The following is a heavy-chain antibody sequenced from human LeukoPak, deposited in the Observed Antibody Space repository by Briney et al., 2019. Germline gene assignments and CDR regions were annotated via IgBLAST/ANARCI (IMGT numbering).Heavy chain of an antibody. Sequence: GGSLRLSCAASGFTFSSYEMNWVRQAPGKGLEWVSYISSSGSTIYYADSVKGRFTISRDNAKNSLYLQMNSLRAEDTAVYYCARSRCSSTSCYRGTDVWGKGTTVTVSS. J-gene: IGHJ6*04. V-gene: IGHV3-48*03. CDR1: GFTFSSYE. CDR2: ISSSGSTI. D-gene: IGHD2-2*01. CDR3: ARSRCSSTSCYRGTDV.